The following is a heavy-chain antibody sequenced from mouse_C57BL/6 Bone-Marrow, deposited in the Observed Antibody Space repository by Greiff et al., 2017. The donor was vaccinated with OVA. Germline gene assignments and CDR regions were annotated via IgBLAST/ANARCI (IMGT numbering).Heavy chain of an antibody. V-gene: IGHV5-4*03. D-gene: IGHD1-1*02. J-gene: IGHJ2*01. Sequence: EVMLVESGGGLVKPGGSLKLSCAASGFTFSSYAMSWVRQTPEKRLEWVATISDGGSYTYYPDNVKGRFTISRDNAKNNLYLQMSHLKSEDTAMYYCASAPYYGYYFDYWGQGTTLTVSS. CDR1: GFTFSSYA. CDR2: ISDGGSYT. CDR3: ASAPYYGYYFDY.